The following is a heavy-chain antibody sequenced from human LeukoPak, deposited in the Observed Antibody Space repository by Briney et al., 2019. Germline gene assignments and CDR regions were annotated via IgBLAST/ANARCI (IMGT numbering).Heavy chain of an antibody. Sequence: DSVKVSCKASGYTFTSYAMHWVRQAPGQRLEWMGWINAGNGNTKYSQKFQGRVTITRDTSASTAYMELSSLRSEDTAVYYCARDRVGAPRWFDPWGQGTLVTVSS. D-gene: IGHD1-26*01. J-gene: IGHJ5*02. V-gene: IGHV1-3*01. CDR1: GYTFTSYA. CDR3: ARDRVGAPRWFDP. CDR2: INAGNGNT.